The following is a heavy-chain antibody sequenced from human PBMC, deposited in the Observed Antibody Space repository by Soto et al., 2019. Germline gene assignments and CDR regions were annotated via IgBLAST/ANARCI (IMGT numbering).Heavy chain of an antibody. CDR1: GFTFSSYG. CDR3: ARDGEYSSSWYHYYYGMDV. CDR2: IWYDGSNK. V-gene: IGHV3-33*01. D-gene: IGHD6-13*01. Sequence: QVQLVESGGGVVQPGRSLRLSCAATGFTFSSYGMHWVRQAPGKGLEWVAVIWYDGSNKYYADSVKGRFTISRDNSKNTLYLQMNSLRAEYTAVYYCARDGEYSSSWYHYYYGMDVWGQGTTVTVSS. J-gene: IGHJ6*02.